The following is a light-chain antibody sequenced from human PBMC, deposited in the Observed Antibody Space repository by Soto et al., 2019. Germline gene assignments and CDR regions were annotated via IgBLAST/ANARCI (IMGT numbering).Light chain of an antibody. Sequence: DVVLTQSPLSLPVILGQPASISCRSSQSIVYSDGNAYLNWFHQRPGQSPRRLIYKASKRYSGGPDRCSGGGSCADFTLKISGVEAEDVWVYYCMQGTNWPPRTFGQGTKVEIK. CDR1: QSIVYSDGNAY. CDR2: KAS. J-gene: IGKJ2*01. V-gene: IGKV2-30*01. CDR3: MQGTNWPPRT.